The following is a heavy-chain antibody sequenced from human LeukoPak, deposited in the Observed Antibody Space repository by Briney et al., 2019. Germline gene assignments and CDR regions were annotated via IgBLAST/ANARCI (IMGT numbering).Heavy chain of an antibody. D-gene: IGHD6-13*01. CDR2: IYYSGST. CDR3: AREESSSWSRAFDI. J-gene: IGHJ3*02. Sequence: PSETLSLTCTVSGGSISSYYWSWIRQPPGKGLEWIGYIYYSGSTNYNPSLKSRVTISVDTSKNQFSLKLSSVTAADTAVYYCAREESSSWSRAFDIWGQGTMVPVSS. V-gene: IGHV4-59*01. CDR1: GGSISSYY.